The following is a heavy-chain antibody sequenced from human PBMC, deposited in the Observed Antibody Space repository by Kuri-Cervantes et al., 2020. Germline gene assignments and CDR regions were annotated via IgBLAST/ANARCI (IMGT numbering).Heavy chain of an antibody. CDR3: ARAPLLWFGVSYALDI. V-gene: IGHV3-23*01. Sequence: GGSLRLSCAASGFTFSTYAMSWVRQAPGKGLEWVSGMGTSTTDPHYADSVKGRFTISRDNSKNTLYLQMNSLRVEDTAVYYCARAPLLWFGVSYALDIWGQGTVVTVSS. J-gene: IGHJ3*02. CDR2: MGTSTTDP. CDR1: GFTFSTYA. D-gene: IGHD3-10*01.